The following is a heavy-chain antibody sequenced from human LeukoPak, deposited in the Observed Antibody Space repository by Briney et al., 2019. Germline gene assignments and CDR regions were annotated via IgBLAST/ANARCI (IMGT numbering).Heavy chain of an antibody. Sequence: GSLRLSCAASGFTFSSFGMNWVRQAPGKGLEWVAVISYDGSNKYYVDSVKGRFTISRDNSKNTLYLQMNSLRAEDTAVYYCAKDLRYSSGWSPRYYYYGMDVWGQGTTVTVSS. CDR1: GFTFSSFG. CDR3: AKDLRYSSGWSPRYYYYGMDV. V-gene: IGHV3-30*18. J-gene: IGHJ6*02. D-gene: IGHD6-19*01. CDR2: ISYDGSNK.